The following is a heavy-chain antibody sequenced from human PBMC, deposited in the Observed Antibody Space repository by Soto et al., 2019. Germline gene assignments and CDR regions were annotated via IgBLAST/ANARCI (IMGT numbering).Heavy chain of an antibody. V-gene: IGHV3-7*03. CDR3: ARVGAAAGFYGMDV. J-gene: IGHJ6*02. CDR2: IKQDGSEK. CDR1: GFTFSSYW. D-gene: IGHD6-13*01. Sequence: GGSLRLSCAASGFTFSSYWMSWVRQAPGKGLEWVANIKQDGSEKYYVDSVKGRFTISGDNAKNSLYLQMNSLRAEDTAVYYCARVGAAAGFYGMDVWGQGTTVTVSS.